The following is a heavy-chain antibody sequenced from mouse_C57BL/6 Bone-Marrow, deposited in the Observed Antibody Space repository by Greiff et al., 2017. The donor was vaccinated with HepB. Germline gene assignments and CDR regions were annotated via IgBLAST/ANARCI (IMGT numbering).Heavy chain of an antibody. CDR1: GYSITSGYY. D-gene: IGHD1-1*01. J-gene: IGHJ1*03. Sequence: EVQLQESGPGLVKPSQSLSLTCSVTGYSITSGYYWNWIRQFPGNKLEWMGYISYDGSNNYNPSLKNRISITRDTSKNQFFLKLNSVTTEDTATYYCATFYYYGSSHWYFDVWGTGTTVTVSS. V-gene: IGHV3-6*01. CDR3: ATFYYYGSSHWYFDV. CDR2: ISYDGSN.